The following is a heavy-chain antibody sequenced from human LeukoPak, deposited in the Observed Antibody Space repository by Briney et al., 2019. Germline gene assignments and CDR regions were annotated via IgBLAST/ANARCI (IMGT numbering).Heavy chain of an antibody. D-gene: IGHD1-26*01. CDR3: ARDVPYSGSYSQGYFQD. V-gene: IGHV3-21*01. J-gene: IGHJ1*01. CDR1: GLTFSSYS. Sequence: PGGSLRLSCAASGLTFSSYSMNWVRQAPGQGLEWVSSISPTGNYIYYADSLKGRFTISRDNAKKSLYLQMNSLTAEDTAVYYCARDVPYSGSYSQGYFQDWGQGTLVIVSS. CDR2: ISPTGNYI.